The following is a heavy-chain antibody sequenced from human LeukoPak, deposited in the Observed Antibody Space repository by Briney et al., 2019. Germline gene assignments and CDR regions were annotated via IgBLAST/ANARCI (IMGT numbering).Heavy chain of an antibody. CDR3: ARGARQDLRYFDWLGPDY. V-gene: IGHV1-8*01. Sequence: GASVKVSCKASGYTFTSYDINWVRQATGQGLEWMGWMNPNSGNTGYAQKFQGRATMTRNTSISTAYMELSSLRSEDTAVYYCARGARQDLRYFDWLGPDYWGQGTLVTVSS. CDR1: GYTFTSYD. CDR2: MNPNSGNT. D-gene: IGHD3-9*01. J-gene: IGHJ4*02.